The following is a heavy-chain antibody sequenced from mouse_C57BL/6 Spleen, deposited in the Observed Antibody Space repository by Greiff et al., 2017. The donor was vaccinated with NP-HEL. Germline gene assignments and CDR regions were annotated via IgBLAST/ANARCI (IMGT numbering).Heavy chain of an antibody. D-gene: IGHD2-4*01. CDR1: GYTFTDHI. V-gene: IGHV1-11*01. CDR2: IYPVSGET. Sequence: VQLQQSGAELASPGASVTLSCKASGYTFTDHIMNWVKKRPGQGLEWIGRIYPVSGETNYNHKFMGKATFSVDRSSSTVYMVLNSLTSEDPAVYYCGRTGDDYDVAYWYFDGWGTGTTVTVSS. J-gene: IGHJ1*03. CDR3: GRTGDDYDVAYWYFDG.